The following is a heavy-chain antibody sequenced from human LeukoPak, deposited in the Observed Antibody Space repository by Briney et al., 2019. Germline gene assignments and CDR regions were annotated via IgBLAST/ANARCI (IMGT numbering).Heavy chain of an antibody. J-gene: IGHJ3*02. CDR3: ARDCGGDCYSSNAFDI. CDR1: GGSISSYY. D-gene: IGHD2-21*02. V-gene: IGHV4-59*01. CDR2: IYYSGST. Sequence: SETLSLTCTVSGGSISSYYWSWIRQPPGKGLEWIGYIYYSGSTNYNPSLKSRVTISVDTSKNQFSLKLSSVTAADTAVYYCARDCGGDCYSSNAFDIWGQGTMVTVSS.